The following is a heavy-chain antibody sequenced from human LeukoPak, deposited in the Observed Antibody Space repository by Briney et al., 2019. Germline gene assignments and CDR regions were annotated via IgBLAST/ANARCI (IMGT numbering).Heavy chain of an antibody. V-gene: IGHV4-59*01. CDR3: ARDNWNYGSSMDV. CDR2: IYYSGST. J-gene: IGHJ6*02. D-gene: IGHD1-7*01. CDR1: GGSISSYY. Sequence: SETLSLTCTVSGGSISSYYWSWIRQPPGKGLEWIGYIYYSGSTNYNPSLKSRVTKSVDTSKNQFSLKLSSVTAADTAVYYCARDNWNYGSSMDVWGQGTTVTVSS.